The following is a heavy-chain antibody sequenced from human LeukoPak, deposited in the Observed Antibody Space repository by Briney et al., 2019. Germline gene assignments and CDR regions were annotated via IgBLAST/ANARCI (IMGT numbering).Heavy chain of an antibody. CDR1: GFTFSSYA. J-gene: IGHJ4*02. CDR3: APRNPPIAVAGKGGLN. CDR2: ISGSGGST. V-gene: IGHV3-23*01. D-gene: IGHD6-19*01. Sequence: GGSLRLSCAASGFTFSSYAMSWVRQAPGKGLEWVSAISGSGGSTYYADSVKGRFTISRDNSKNTLYLQMNSLRAEDTAVYYCAPRNPPIAVAGKGGLNWGQGTLVTVSS.